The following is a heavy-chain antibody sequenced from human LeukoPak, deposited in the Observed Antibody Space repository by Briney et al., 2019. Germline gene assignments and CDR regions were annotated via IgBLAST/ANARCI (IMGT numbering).Heavy chain of an antibody. CDR2: VFDSGGT. CDR1: GGSISNYW. D-gene: IGHD3-10*01. J-gene: IGHJ5*02. CDR3: ARELPPFGRYYGSGRTRGNWFDP. V-gene: IGHV4-59*12. Sequence: SETLSLTCTVSGGSISNYWWSWIRQPPGKGLEWIGYVFDSGGTNYNPSLKSRVTISVDTSKKQFSLKLSSVTAADTAVYYCARELPPFGRYYGSGRTRGNWFDPWGQGTLVTVSS.